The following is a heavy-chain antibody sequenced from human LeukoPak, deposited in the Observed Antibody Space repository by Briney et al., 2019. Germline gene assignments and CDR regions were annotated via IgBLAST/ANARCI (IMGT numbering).Heavy chain of an antibody. CDR3: ARLSPFSDY. V-gene: IGHV4-39*01. CDR2: IYYSGST. CDR1: GGSICSSSYY. J-gene: IGHJ4*02. Sequence: SETLSLTCTVSGGSICSSSYYWGWIRQPPGKGLEWIGSIYYSGSTYYNPSIKSRVTISVDTSKNQFSLKLSSVTAADTAVYYCARLSPFSDYWGQGTLVTVSS.